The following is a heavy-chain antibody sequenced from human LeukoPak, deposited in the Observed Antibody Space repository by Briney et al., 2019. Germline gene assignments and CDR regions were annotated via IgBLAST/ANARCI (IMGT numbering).Heavy chain of an antibody. Sequence: GRSLRLSCAASGFTFSSYGMHWVRQAPGKGLEWVAVISYDGSNKYYADSVKGRFTISRDNSKNTLYLQMNRLRAEDTAVYYCAKVDYYGSGSYSLDYYGMDVWGQGTTVTVSS. CDR2: ISYDGSNK. V-gene: IGHV3-30*18. D-gene: IGHD3-10*01. J-gene: IGHJ6*02. CDR3: AKVDYYGSGSYSLDYYGMDV. CDR1: GFTFSSYG.